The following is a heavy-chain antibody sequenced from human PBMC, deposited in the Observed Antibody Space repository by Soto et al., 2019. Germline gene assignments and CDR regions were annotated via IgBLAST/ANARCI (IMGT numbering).Heavy chain of an antibody. CDR2: MTPNSGDP. J-gene: IGHJ1*01. D-gene: IGHD6-19*01. V-gene: IGHV1-8*02. CDR1: GYTLTSYD. CDR3: AGNLYNTGSVDH. Sequence: QLQLVQSGAEVKKPGASVKVSCKASGYTLTSYDINWVRQAPGQGLEGVGWMTPNSGDPGKAQSSQGRVTLTRNTYIDTAYLEPSSLTSEDSAVYYCAGNLYNTGSVDHWSQGTLVPVSS.